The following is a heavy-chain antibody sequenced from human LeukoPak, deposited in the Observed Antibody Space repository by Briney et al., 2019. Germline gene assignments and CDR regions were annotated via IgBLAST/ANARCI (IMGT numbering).Heavy chain of an antibody. J-gene: IGHJ4*02. D-gene: IGHD6-13*01. Sequence: ASVKVSCKASGYTFTSYGISWVRQAPGQGLEWMGIINPSGGSTSYAQKFQGRVTMTRDTSTSTVYMELSSLRSEDTAVYYCARVTSSWHHYFDYWGQGTLVTVSS. CDR2: INPSGGST. CDR1: GYTFTSYG. V-gene: IGHV1-46*01. CDR3: ARVTSSWHHYFDY.